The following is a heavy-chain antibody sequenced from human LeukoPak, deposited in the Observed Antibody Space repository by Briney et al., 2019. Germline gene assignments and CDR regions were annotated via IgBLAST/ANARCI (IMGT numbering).Heavy chain of an antibody. CDR1: GGSISSSSYY. CDR2: IYYSGST. D-gene: IGHD6-13*01. Sequence: SETLSLTCTVSGGSISSSSYYWGWIRQPPGKGLEWIGSIYYSGSTYFNPSLKSRVTISVDTSKNQFSLKLSSVTAADTAVYYCARVQSGWQQLSKAAGRFDPWGQGTLVTVSS. V-gene: IGHV4-39*07. CDR3: ARVQSGWQQLSKAAGRFDP. J-gene: IGHJ5*02.